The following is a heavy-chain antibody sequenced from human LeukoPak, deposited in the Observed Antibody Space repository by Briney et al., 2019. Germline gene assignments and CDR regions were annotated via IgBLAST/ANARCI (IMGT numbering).Heavy chain of an antibody. CDR3: ARDWYSSSWYRFDY. Sequence: TSETLSLTCAVYGGSFSGYYWSWIRQPPGKGLEWIGEINHSGYTNYNPSLKSRVTISVDTSKNQFSLKLSSVTAADTAVYYCARDWYSSSWYRFDYWGQGTLVTVSS. CDR1: GGSFSGYY. CDR2: INHSGYT. J-gene: IGHJ4*02. V-gene: IGHV4-34*01. D-gene: IGHD6-13*01.